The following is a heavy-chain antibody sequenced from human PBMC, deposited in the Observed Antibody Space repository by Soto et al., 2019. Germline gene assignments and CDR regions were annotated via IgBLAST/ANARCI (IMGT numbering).Heavy chain of an antibody. CDR2: IKNSGST. CDR1: GGSISSGNYY. D-gene: IGHD2-21*01. V-gene: IGHV4-31*03. Sequence: QVTLQESGPGLVKPSQTLSLTCTVSGGSISSGNYYWSWIRQHPGKGLEWIGYIKNSGSTYYNPSLKSRATISGDTSKNQFTLKLSAVSAADTAVYYCARVMANYCDFWGQGTLVTVSS. CDR3: ARVMANYCDF. J-gene: IGHJ4*02.